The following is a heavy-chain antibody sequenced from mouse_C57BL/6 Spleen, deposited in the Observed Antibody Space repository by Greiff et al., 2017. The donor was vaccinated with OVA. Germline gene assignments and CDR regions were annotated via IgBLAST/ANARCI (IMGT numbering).Heavy chain of an antibody. Sequence: EVQVVESEGGLVQPGSSMKLSCTASGFTFSDYYMAWVRQVPEKGLEWVANINYDGSSTYYLDSLKSRFIISRDNAKNILYLQMSSLKSEDTATYYCARGRGSSYGYAMDYWGQGTSVTVSS. CDR2: INYDGSST. CDR1: GFTFSDYY. V-gene: IGHV5-16*01. D-gene: IGHD1-1*01. CDR3: ARGRGSSYGYAMDY. J-gene: IGHJ4*01.